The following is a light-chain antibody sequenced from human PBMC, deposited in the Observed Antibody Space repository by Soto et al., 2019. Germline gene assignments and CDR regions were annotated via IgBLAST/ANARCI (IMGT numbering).Light chain of an antibody. CDR1: SSNIGSHP. CDR3: AAWDDSLKGWV. Sequence: QSVLTQPPSASGTPGQRVTISCSGSSSNIGSHPVDWYQHLPGMAPKLLIYSTDQRPSGINDRFSGSKSGTSASLAISGLQSEDEADYYCAAWDDSLKGWVFGGGTKLTVL. J-gene: IGLJ3*02. V-gene: IGLV1-44*01. CDR2: STD.